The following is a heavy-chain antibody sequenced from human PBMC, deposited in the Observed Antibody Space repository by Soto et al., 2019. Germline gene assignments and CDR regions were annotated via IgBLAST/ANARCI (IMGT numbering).Heavy chain of an antibody. CDR3: TTRLIRQLERRIWDY. CDR2: IKSKTDGGTT. CDR1: GFTFSNAW. V-gene: IGHV3-15*07. Sequence: EVQLVESGGGLVKPGGSLRLSCAASGFTFSNAWMNWVRQAPGKGLEWVGRIKSKTDGGTTDYAAPVKGRFTISRDDSKNTLYLQMNSLKTEDTAVYYCTTRLIRQLERRIWDYWGQGTLVTVSS. J-gene: IGHJ4*02. D-gene: IGHD1-1*01.